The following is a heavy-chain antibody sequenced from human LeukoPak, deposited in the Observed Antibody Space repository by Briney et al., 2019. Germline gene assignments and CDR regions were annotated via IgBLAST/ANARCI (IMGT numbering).Heavy chain of an antibody. V-gene: IGHV1-69*04. Sequence: SVKVSCKASGRTFGNSDINWVRQAPGQGLEWMGRIIPILGIANFEQNFQGRLTITADRSTNTAYMELSSLRSEGTAVYYRARVSDQWPDGLAQFDYWGQGTLVTVSS. CDR2: IIPILGIA. D-gene: IGHD6-19*01. CDR1: GRTFGNSD. CDR3: ARVSDQWPDGLAQFDY. J-gene: IGHJ4*02.